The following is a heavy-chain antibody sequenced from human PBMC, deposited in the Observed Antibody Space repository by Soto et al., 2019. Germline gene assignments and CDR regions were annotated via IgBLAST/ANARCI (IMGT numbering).Heavy chain of an antibody. Sequence: ASVKVSCKASGGTFSSYAISWVRQAPGQGLEWMGGIIPIFGTANYAQKFQGRVAITADESTSTAYMELSSLRSEDTAVYYCARGEITMVRGALDYWGQGTLVTVSS. CDR1: GGTFSSYA. V-gene: IGHV1-69*13. CDR2: IIPIFGTA. CDR3: ARGEITMVRGALDY. D-gene: IGHD3-10*01. J-gene: IGHJ4*02.